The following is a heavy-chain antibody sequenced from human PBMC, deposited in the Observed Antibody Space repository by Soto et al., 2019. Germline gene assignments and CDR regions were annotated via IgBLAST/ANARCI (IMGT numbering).Heavy chain of an antibody. J-gene: IGHJ4*02. V-gene: IGHV3-48*02. CDR3: AREESIVGATSYDY. Sequence: GGSLRLSCAASGFTFSSYSMNWVRQAPGKGLEWVSHISSSSSTIYYADSVKGRFTISRDNAKNSLYLQMNSLRDEDTAVYYCAREESIVGATSYDYWGQGTQVTVSS. CDR2: ISSSSSTI. D-gene: IGHD1-26*01. CDR1: GFTFSSYS.